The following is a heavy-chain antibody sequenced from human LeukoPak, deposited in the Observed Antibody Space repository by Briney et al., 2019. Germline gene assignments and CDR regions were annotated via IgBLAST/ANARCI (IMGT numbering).Heavy chain of an antibody. CDR2: ISSSSSTI. J-gene: IGHJ4*02. D-gene: IGHD3-22*01. Sequence: GGSLRLSCAASGFTFSSYSMNWVRQAPGKGLEWVSYISSSSSTIYYADSVKGRFTISRDNAKNSLYLQMNSLRAEDTAVYYCARVFYYDSSGYYGFGYWGQGTLVTVSS. CDR1: GFTFSSYS. V-gene: IGHV3-48*01. CDR3: ARVFYYDSSGYYGFGY.